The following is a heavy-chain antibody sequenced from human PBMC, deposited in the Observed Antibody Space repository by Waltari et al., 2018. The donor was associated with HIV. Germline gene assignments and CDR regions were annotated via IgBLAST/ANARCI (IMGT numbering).Heavy chain of an antibody. V-gene: IGHV1-2*06. Sequence: QVQLVQSGAEVKKPGASVKVSCKTSASTSTGYYMHWVRKAPGQGLEWMGRINPNSSGTNYAQKFQGRVTRTTDTSITTHYMELSRLRSDDTAVYYGATVRDYSEYKLFEDLNYGMAVGSQGTTVTVSS. CDR2: INPNSSGT. CDR1: ASTSTGYY. CDR3: ATVRDYSEYKLFEDLNYGMAV. J-gene: IGHJ6*02. D-gene: IGHD4-17*01.